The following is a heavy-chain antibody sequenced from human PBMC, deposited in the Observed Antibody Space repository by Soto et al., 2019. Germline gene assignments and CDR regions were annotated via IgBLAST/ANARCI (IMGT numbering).Heavy chain of an antibody. Sequence: GASVKVSCKASGYTFTSYGISWVRQAPGQGLEWMGWISAYNGNTNYAQKLQGRVTMTTDTSTSTAYMELRSLRSDDTAVYYCARDGDYGDYENYYYYMDVWGKGTTVTVSS. CDR1: GYTFTSYG. CDR3: ARDGDYGDYENYYYYMDV. J-gene: IGHJ6*03. CDR2: ISAYNGNT. V-gene: IGHV1-18*01. D-gene: IGHD4-17*01.